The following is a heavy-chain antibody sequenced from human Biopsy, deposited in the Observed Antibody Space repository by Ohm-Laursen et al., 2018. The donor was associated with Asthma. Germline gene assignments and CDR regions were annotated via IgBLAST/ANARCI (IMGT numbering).Heavy chain of an antibody. CDR2: ISSSSSTI. CDR1: GFTFSSYS. Sequence: LRLSCAASGFTFSSYSMNWVRQAPGKGLEWVSYISSSSSTIYYADSVKGRFTISRDNAKNSLYLQMNSLRDEDTAVYYCASQSSGPDFWSGYYYFDYWGQGTLVTVSS. V-gene: IGHV3-48*02. CDR3: ASQSSGPDFWSGYYYFDY. J-gene: IGHJ4*02. D-gene: IGHD3-3*01.